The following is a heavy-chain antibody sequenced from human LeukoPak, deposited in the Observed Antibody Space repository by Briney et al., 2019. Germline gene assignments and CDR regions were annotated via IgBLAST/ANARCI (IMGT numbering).Heavy chain of an antibody. Sequence: ASVKVSCMASRYTFTSYGSSWVRQPPGQGLEWMGWISAYNGNTNYAQKFQGRVTMTRDTSISTAYMELSRLRSDDTAVYYCARDLERLVRYGSGSYDNDYWGQGTLVTVSS. CDR3: ARDLERLVRYGSGSYDNDY. D-gene: IGHD3-10*01. CDR1: RYTFTSYG. CDR2: ISAYNGNT. J-gene: IGHJ4*02. V-gene: IGHV1-18*01.